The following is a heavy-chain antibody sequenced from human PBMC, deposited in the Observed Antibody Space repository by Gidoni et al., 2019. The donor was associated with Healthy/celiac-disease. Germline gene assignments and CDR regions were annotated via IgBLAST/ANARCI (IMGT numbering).Heavy chain of an antibody. CDR3: AIAVAGYYFDY. J-gene: IGHJ4*02. D-gene: IGHD6-19*01. V-gene: IGHV4-61*02. Sequence: QVQLQESGPGLVKPSQTLSLTCTVSGGSISSGSYYWSWIRQPAGKGLEWIGRIYTSGSTNYNPSLKSRVTISVDTSKNQFSLKLSSVTAADTAVYYCAIAVAGYYFDYWGQGTLVTVSS. CDR2: IYTSGST. CDR1: GGSISSGSYY.